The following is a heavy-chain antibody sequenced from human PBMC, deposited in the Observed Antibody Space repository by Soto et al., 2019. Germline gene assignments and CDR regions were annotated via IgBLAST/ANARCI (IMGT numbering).Heavy chain of an antibody. V-gene: IGHV3-49*04. D-gene: IGHD6-6*01. CDR3: TRFQAARFDF. CDR2: IRNKGYGGTT. Sequence: PGGSLRLCCIAPGFNFGDYGVTWVRQAPGKGLEYIGLIRNKGYGGTTEYAASVKGRFTISRDDSKSTVYLQMNSLKKEDTAIYYCTRFQAARFDFWGQGT. CDR1: GFNFGDYG. J-gene: IGHJ4*02.